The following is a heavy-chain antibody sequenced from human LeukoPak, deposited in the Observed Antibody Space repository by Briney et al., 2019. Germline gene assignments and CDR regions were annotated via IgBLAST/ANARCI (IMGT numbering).Heavy chain of an antibody. CDR2: VNPNSGDT. D-gene: IGHD6-13*01. Sequence: ASVKVSCKASGYTLTDYYIHWVRQAPGQGLEWMGWVNPNSGDTNHAHKFQGRVTMASDTSISTAYMALNRVRSDHTAVYYCALLFSSTWYRFDSWGQGTLVTVSS. J-gene: IGHJ4*02. V-gene: IGHV1-2*02. CDR1: GYTLTDYY. CDR3: ALLFSSTWYRFDS.